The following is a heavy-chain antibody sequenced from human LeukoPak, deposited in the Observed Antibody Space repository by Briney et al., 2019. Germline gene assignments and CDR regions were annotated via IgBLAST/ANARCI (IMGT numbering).Heavy chain of an antibody. Sequence: GESLQISWQGSGYRFSSHWIGWVRQMPGKGLEWMGIVNPGDSDTRYSPSFHGQVTISADKSINTAYLQWGSLKASDTAMHYCAREGWELAAFDLWGQGTTVTVSP. V-gene: IGHV5-51*01. CDR1: GYRFSSHW. CDR2: VNPGDSDT. CDR3: AREGWELAAFDL. J-gene: IGHJ3*01. D-gene: IGHD1-26*01.